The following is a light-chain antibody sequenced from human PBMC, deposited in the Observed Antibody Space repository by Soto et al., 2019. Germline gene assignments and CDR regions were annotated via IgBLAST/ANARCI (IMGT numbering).Light chain of an antibody. CDR2: EVS. CDR3: SSWGVV. Sequence: QSVLTQPASVSGSPGQSITISCTGTSSDVGGYNYVSWYQQHPGKAPKLMIYEVSNRPSGVSNRFSGSKSGNTASLTISGLQAEDEADYYCSSWGVVFGGGTKVTVL. CDR1: SSDVGGYNY. J-gene: IGLJ2*01. V-gene: IGLV2-14*01.